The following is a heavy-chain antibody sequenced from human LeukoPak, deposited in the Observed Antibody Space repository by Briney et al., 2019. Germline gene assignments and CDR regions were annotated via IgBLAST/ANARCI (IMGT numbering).Heavy chain of an antibody. Sequence: GGSLRLSCAASGFTFSSYAMSWVRQAPGKGLEWVSAISGSGGSTYYADSVKGRFTISRDNSKNTLYLQMNSLRAEDTAVYYCAKDGGDIIVVVAATEYFQHWGQGTLVTVSS. CDR3: AKDGGDIIVVVAATEYFQH. CDR2: ISGSGGST. V-gene: IGHV3-23*01. J-gene: IGHJ1*01. CDR1: GFTFSSYA. D-gene: IGHD2-15*01.